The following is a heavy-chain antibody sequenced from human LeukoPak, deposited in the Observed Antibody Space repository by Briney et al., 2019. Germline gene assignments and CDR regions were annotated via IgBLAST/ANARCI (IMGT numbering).Heavy chain of an antibody. CDR1: GESFSGHY. CDR2: INDSGTI. Sequence: PSETLSLTCAVYGESFSGHYWTWIRQPPGEGLDWSGEINDSGTINYNPSLKSRVTILADTSKNQFSVKLSSVTAADTAIYYCARRPRSSGSNDGPSGLDYWGQGTLVTVSS. V-gene: IGHV4-34*01. D-gene: IGHD1-26*01. J-gene: IGHJ4*02. CDR3: ARRPRSSGSNDGPSGLDY.